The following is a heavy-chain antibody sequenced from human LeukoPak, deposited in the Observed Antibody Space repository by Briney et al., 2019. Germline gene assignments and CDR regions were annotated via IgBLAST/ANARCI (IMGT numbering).Heavy chain of an antibody. Sequence: GGSLRLSCAASGFTFGRYGMHWVRQAPGKGLEWVTVISYDGSNKYYADSVKGRFTISRDNSKNTLYLQLNSLRAEDTAVYYCAKGAGNFDWSYHDYWGQGTLVTVSS. V-gene: IGHV3-30*18. CDR2: ISYDGSNK. J-gene: IGHJ4*02. D-gene: IGHD3-9*01. CDR1: GFTFGRYG. CDR3: AKGAGNFDWSYHDY.